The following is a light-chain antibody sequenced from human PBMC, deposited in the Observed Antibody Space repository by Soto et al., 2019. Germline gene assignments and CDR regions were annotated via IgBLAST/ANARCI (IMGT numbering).Light chain of an antibody. V-gene: IGLV2-14*03. CDR2: DVS. J-gene: IGLJ1*01. Sequence: QSVLTQPASVSGSPGQSITISCTGTSSEIGGYNYVSWYQQHPGKATKLMIYDVSDRPSGVSNRFSASKSGNTASLTIFGLQAEDEADYYCCSYTSSSTPWVFGTGTKVTVL. CDR3: CSYTSSSTPWV. CDR1: SSEIGGYNY.